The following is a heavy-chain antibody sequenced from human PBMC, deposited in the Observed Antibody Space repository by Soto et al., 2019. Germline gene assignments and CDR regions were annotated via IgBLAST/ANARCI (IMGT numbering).Heavy chain of an antibody. CDR2: IYYSGST. V-gene: IGHV4-59*01. CDR3: ARGIDYGSGSYYHEIDY. Sequence: SETLSLTCTVSGGSISSYYWSWIRQPPGKGLEWIGYIYYSGSTNYNPSLKSRVTISVDTSKNQFSLKLSSVTAADTAVYYCARGIDYGSGSYYHEIDYWGQGTLVSLSS. CDR1: GGSISSYY. D-gene: IGHD3-10*01. J-gene: IGHJ4*02.